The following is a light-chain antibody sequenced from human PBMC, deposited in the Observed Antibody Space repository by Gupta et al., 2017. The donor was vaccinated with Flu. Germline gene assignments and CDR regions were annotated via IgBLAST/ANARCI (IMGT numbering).Light chain of an antibody. CDR2: DDN. J-gene: IGLJ2*01. V-gene: IGLV3-21*02. CDR1: NVGSKS. Sequence: SYVLTQPPSVSVAPGQTARITCGGNNVGSKSVHWYQQKPGQAPVLVVFDDNDRPSGIPERFSGSNSGNTATLTISGVGAGDEADYYCQVWDGSSLHRVFGGGTKLTVL. CDR3: QVWDGSSLHRV.